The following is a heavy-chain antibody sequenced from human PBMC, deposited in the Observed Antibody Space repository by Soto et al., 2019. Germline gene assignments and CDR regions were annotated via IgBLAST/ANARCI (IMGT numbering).Heavy chain of an antibody. V-gene: IGHV4-30-4*01. J-gene: IGHJ5*02. D-gene: IGHD2-2*01. Sequence: NPSETLSLTCTVSGGSISSGDYYWSWIRHPPGKGLEWIGYIYYSGSTYYNPSLKSRVTISVDTSKNQFSLKLSSVTAADTAVYYCARNIVVVPAAMSYWFDPWGQGTLVTVSS. CDR3: ARNIVVVPAAMSYWFDP. CDR2: IYYSGST. CDR1: GGSISSGDYY.